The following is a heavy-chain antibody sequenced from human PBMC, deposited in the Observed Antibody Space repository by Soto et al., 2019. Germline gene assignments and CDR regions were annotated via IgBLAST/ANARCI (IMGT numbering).Heavy chain of an antibody. Sequence: ETLSLTCTVSVGSIRNYYGSWIRQAPGKGLEWIGSIYDSGSTNYNPSLKSRVYMSIDTSKNQFSLKLSSVTAADTAIFYCARENRRIDAFDIWGQGTMVTVSS. CDR1: VGSIRNYY. J-gene: IGHJ3*02. V-gene: IGHV4-59*01. CDR2: IYDSGST. D-gene: IGHD2-15*01. CDR3: ARENRRIDAFDI.